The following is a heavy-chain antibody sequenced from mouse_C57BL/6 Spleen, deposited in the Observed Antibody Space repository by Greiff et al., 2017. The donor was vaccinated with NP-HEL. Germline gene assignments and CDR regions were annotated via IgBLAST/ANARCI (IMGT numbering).Heavy chain of an antibody. J-gene: IGHJ1*03. Sequence: VQLQQSGAELVKPGASVKLSCTASGFNIKDYYMHWVKQRTEQGLEWIGRIDPEDGETKYAPKFQGKATITADTSSNTADLQLSSLTSEDTAVYYCARTDYDWYFDVWGTGTTVTVSS. V-gene: IGHV14-2*01. D-gene: IGHD2-4*01. CDR2: IDPEDGET. CDR1: GFNIKDYY. CDR3: ARTDYDWYFDV.